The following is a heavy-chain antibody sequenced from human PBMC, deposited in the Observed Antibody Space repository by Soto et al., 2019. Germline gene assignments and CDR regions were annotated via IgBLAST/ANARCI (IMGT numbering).Heavy chain of an antibody. CDR3: ARGDGVGRKPSFDP. V-gene: IGHV4-4*02. CDR1: RFTFSSYW. CDR2: INHSGST. D-gene: IGHD1-26*01. Sequence: GSLRLCCAASRFTFSSYWMSGVRQHPGKGLEWIGEINHSGSTNYNPSLKSRVTISVDTSKNQFSLKLSSVTAADTAVYYCARGDGVGRKPSFDPWGQGTLVTVSS. J-gene: IGHJ5*02.